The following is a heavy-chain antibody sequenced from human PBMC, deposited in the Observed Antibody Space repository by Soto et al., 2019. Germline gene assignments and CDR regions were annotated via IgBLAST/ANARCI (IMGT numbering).Heavy chain of an antibody. Sequence: QVQLVQSGAEVKKPGASVKVSCKASGYTFTSNDINWVRQAPGQGPEWMGWMNPDNGKTGFAQKFQGRITMTRNTSISTAYMELSSLRSDDTAVYFCARPLWSSTRCGPYFFDSWGQGSLVTVSS. V-gene: IGHV1-8*01. CDR2: MNPDNGKT. J-gene: IGHJ4*02. CDR1: GYTFTSND. D-gene: IGHD2-2*01. CDR3: ARPLWSSTRCGPYFFDS.